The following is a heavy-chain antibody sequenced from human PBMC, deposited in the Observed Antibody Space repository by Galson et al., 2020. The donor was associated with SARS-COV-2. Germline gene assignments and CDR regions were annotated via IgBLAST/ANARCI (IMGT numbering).Heavy chain of an antibody. V-gene: IGHV5-51*01. CDR3: ARRSRQQELGWCLDL. J-gene: IGHJ2*01. Sequence: KIGESLKISCKGSGDSFRKYWIGWVRQMPGKGLEWMGIIYPGDSDTRYSPSFQGQVTISVDKSISTAYLQWSGLKASDSAMYYCARRSRQQELGWCLDLWGRGTLVAVSS. CDR2: IYPGDSDT. D-gene: IGHD6-13*01. CDR1: GDSFRKYW.